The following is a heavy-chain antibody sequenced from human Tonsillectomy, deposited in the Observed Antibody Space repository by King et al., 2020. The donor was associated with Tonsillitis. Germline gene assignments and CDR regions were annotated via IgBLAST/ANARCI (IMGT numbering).Heavy chain of an antibody. CDR2: ISWDGGST. V-gene: IGHV3-43*01. Sequence: EQLVQSGGVVVQPGGSLRLSCAASGFTFDDYTMHWVRQAPGKGLEWVSLISWDGGSTYYADSVKGRFTISRDNSKNSLYLQMSSLRTEDTALYYCAKGPDCSGGSCYSDTYFDYWGQGTLVTVSS. D-gene: IGHD2-15*01. CDR1: GFTFDDYT. CDR3: AKGPDCSGGSCYSDTYFDY. J-gene: IGHJ4*02.